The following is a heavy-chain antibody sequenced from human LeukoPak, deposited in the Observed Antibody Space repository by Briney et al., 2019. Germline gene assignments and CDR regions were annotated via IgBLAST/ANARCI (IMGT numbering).Heavy chain of an antibody. CDR3: AILDLQWLATAFDY. Sequence: GGSLRLSCAASGFTFSNYWMSWVRQAPGKGLEWVANIKQDGSVKYYVDSVKGRFTISRDNAKNSLYVQMNSLRAEDTAVYYCAILDLQWLATAFDYWGQGTLVTVSS. CDR2: IKQDGSVK. D-gene: IGHD6-19*01. V-gene: IGHV3-7*01. J-gene: IGHJ4*02. CDR1: GFTFSNYW.